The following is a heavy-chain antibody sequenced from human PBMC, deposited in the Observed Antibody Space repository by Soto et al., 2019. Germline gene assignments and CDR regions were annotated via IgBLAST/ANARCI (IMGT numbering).Heavy chain of an antibody. CDR1: GYSFTSHF. Sequence: QVQLVQSGAEVKKPGASMKVSCRTSGYSFTSHFIHWVRQAPGQRLEWMGRINTGNGNTRYSENLEGRVTITRATSASTVYMELSSLRSEDTAVYYCARDRYYYYDTSGYYSYWGQGTLVTVSS. D-gene: IGHD3-22*01. CDR2: INTGNGNT. J-gene: IGHJ4*02. CDR3: ARDRYYYYDTSGYYSY. V-gene: IGHV1-3*04.